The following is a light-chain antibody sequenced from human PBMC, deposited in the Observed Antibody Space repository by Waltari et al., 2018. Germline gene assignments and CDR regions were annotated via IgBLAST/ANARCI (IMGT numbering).Light chain of an antibody. CDR2: WAS. CDR1: QSVLYSSNNKNY. V-gene: IGKV4-1*01. J-gene: IGKJ5*01. Sequence: DIVMPQSPDSLAVSLGERATINCKSSQSVLYSSNNKNYLAWYQQKPGQPPKLLIYWASTRESGVPDRFSGSGSGTDFTLTISSLQAEDVAVYYCQQYYSTPITFGQGTRLEIK. CDR3: QQYYSTPIT.